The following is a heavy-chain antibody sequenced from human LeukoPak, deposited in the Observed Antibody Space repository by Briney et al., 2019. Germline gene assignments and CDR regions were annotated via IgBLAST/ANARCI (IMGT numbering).Heavy chain of an antibody. CDR2: ISSSSSSI. CDR3: AGASGDIVETATMGSY. V-gene: IGHV3-21*01. J-gene: IGHJ4*02. D-gene: IGHD5-18*01. CDR1: GFTFNSYS. Sequence: GGSLRLSCAASGFTFNSYSMNWVRQAPGKGLEWVLSISSSSSSIYYADSVKGRFTISRDNAKNSLYLQMNSLRAEDTAVYYCAGASGDIVETATMGSYWGQGTLVTVSS.